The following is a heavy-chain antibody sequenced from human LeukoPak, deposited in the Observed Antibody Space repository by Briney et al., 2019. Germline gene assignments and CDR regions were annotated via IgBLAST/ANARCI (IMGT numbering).Heavy chain of an antibody. V-gene: IGHV4-34*01. Sequence: SETLSLTCAVYGGSFSGYYWSWIRQPPGKGLEWIGEINHSGSTNYNPSLKSRVTISVDTSKNQFSLKLSSVTAADTAVYYCARYTRAEYFQHWGQGTLVTVSS. CDR2: INHSGST. J-gene: IGHJ1*01. CDR3: ARYTRAEYFQH. CDR1: GGSFSGYY.